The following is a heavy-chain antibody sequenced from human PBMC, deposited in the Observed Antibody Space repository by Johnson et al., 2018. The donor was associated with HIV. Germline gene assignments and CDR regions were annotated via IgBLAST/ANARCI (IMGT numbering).Heavy chain of an antibody. D-gene: IGHD2-2*01. CDR1: GFTFSSYA. J-gene: IGHJ3*02. CDR3: ARVAVSTAAGGVPLDI. CDR2: ISYDGSNK. V-gene: IGHV3-30*04. Sequence: LVESGGGVVQPGRSLRLSCAASGFTFSSYAIHWVRQAPGKGLEWVAAISYDGSNKYYADSVKGRFTISRDNSKNTLYLQMNSLRAEDTALYFCARVAVSTAAGGVPLDIWGPGTMVTVSA.